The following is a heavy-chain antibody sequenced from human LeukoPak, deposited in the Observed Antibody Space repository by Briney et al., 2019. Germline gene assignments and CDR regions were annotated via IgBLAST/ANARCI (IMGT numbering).Heavy chain of an antibody. Sequence: GRSLRLSCAASGFTFSSYGMHWVRQAPGKGLEWVAVISCDGSNKYYADSVKGRFTISRDNSKNTLYLQMNSLRAEDTAVYYCARADSSSERGYFDYWGQGTLVTVSS. D-gene: IGHD6-13*01. V-gene: IGHV3-30*03. J-gene: IGHJ4*02. CDR2: ISCDGSNK. CDR1: GFTFSSYG. CDR3: ARADSSSERGYFDY.